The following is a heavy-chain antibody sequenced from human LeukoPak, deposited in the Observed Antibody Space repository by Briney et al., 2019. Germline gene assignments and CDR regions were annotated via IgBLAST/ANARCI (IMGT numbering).Heavy chain of an antibody. J-gene: IGHJ5*02. Sequence: GGSLRLSCAASSFTFSSYWVSWVRQAPGKGLEWVGNIKQDGTENYYVDSVKGRFTISRDNAKNSLYLQMNSLRAEDTAVYYCATPKSSCWRFGGFDPWGQGTLVTVSS. CDR2: IKQDGTEN. D-gene: IGHD6-13*01. CDR1: SFTFSSYW. CDR3: ATPKSSCWRFGGFDP. V-gene: IGHV3-7*02.